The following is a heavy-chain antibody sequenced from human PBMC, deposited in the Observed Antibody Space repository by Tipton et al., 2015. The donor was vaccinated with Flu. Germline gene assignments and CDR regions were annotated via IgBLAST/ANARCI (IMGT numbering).Heavy chain of an antibody. Sequence: TLSLTFTVSGGSISSGSDYWSWIRQPAGKGLEWIGHAYITGSTNYNPSLRSRVTISIDTSKNQFSLKLSSVTAADTAVYYCASITMIRGNYYCGMDVWGQGTTVTVSS. J-gene: IGHJ6*02. CDR3: ASITMIRGNYYCGMDV. V-gene: IGHV4-61*09. CDR2: AYITGST. CDR1: GGSISSGSDY. D-gene: IGHD3-10*01.